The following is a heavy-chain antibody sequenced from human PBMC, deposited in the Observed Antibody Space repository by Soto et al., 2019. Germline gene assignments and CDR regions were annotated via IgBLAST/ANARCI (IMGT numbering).Heavy chain of an antibody. CDR1: GFTFSSYS. J-gene: IGHJ3*02. D-gene: IGHD3-9*01. Sequence: RRLSCAASGFTFSSYSMNWVRQAPGKGLEWVSSISSSSSYIYYADSVKGRFTISRDNAKNSLYLQMNSLRAEDTAVYYCARPLDPLSSWFAFDIWGQGTMVTVSS. CDR2: ISSSSSYI. V-gene: IGHV3-21*01. CDR3: ARPLDPLSSWFAFDI.